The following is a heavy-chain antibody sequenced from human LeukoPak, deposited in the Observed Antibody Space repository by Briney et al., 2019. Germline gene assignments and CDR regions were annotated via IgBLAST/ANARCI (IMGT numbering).Heavy chain of an antibody. Sequence: GGSLRLSCAASGFTFTTYGMTWVRQAPGKGLEWVSIISSGSSAIFSADALKGRFTISRDDAKNLLYLDMNSLRAEDTAVYYCARGHTAVTRHFDFWGQGTLVTVSS. CDR3: ARGHTAVTRHFDF. V-gene: IGHV3-21*01. CDR2: ISSGSSAI. CDR1: GFTFTTYG. D-gene: IGHD4-17*01. J-gene: IGHJ4*02.